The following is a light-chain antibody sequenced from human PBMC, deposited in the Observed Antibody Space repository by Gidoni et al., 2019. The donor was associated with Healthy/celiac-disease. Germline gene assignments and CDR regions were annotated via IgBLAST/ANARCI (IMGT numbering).Light chain of an antibody. CDR2: DAA. Sequence: EIVLTHSPATLSLSPGERATLSCRASQSVSSYLAWYQQKPGQAPRLLIYDAAKRATGIPARFRGSGSGTDCTLTISSLEPEDFAVYYCQQRSNWEITFGQGTRLEIK. CDR3: QQRSNWEIT. CDR1: QSVSSY. J-gene: IGKJ5*01. V-gene: IGKV3-11*01.